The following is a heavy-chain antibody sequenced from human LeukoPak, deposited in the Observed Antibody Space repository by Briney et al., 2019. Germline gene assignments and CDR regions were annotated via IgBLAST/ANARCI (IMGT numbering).Heavy chain of an antibody. CDR2: FYASGTT. J-gene: IGHJ5*02. V-gene: IGHV4-4*07. CDR1: GVSISNYF. Sequence: SETLSLTCTVFGVSISNYFWSWLRQPAGKGLEWIGRFYASGTTYYNPSLRSRVTLSMDTSKNHFSLTLTSVTAADTAVYYCARTHCGGGSCDTFDPWGQGTLVTVSS. CDR3: ARTHCGGGSCDTFDP. D-gene: IGHD2-21*01.